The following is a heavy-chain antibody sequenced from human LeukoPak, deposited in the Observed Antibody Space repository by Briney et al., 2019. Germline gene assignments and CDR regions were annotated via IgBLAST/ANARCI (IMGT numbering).Heavy chain of an antibody. D-gene: IGHD6-13*01. Sequence: SETLSLTCTVSGGSISSYYWSWIRQPAGKGLEWIGRIYTSGSTNYNPSLKSRVTISVDTSKNQFSLKLSSVTAADTAVYYCARDAPWEQQLVSPNWFDPWGQGTLVTVSS. CDR1: GGSISSYY. J-gene: IGHJ5*02. CDR3: ARDAPWEQQLVSPNWFDP. V-gene: IGHV4-4*07. CDR2: IYTSGST.